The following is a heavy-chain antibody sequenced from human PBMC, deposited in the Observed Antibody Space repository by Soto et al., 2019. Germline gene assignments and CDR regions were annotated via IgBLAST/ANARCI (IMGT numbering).Heavy chain of an antibody. Sequence: QVQLQESGPGLVKPSQTLSLTCTVSGGSISSGGYYWSWIRQHPGKGLEWIGYIHYSGSTYYTPSLKSRVTISVDTSKNQFSLKPSSVTAADTAVYYCARAPEAGVVYAFDIWGQGTMVTVSS. CDR2: IHYSGST. J-gene: IGHJ3*02. V-gene: IGHV4-31*03. CDR3: ARAPEAGVVYAFDI. CDR1: GGSISSGGYY. D-gene: IGHD3-3*01.